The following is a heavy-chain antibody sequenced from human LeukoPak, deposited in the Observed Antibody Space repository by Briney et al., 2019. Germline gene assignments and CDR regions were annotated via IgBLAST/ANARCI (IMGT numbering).Heavy chain of an antibody. D-gene: IGHD6-19*01. CDR3: ARVGAVAGTTSFDY. J-gene: IGHJ4*02. V-gene: IGHV1-18*01. Sequence: GASVKVSYKASGYTFTSYGISWVRQAPGQGLEWMGCISAYNGNTNYARKLQGRVTMTTDTSTSTAYMELRSLRSDDTAVYYCARVGAVAGTTSFDYWGQGTLVTVSS. CDR2: ISAYNGNT. CDR1: GYTFTSYG.